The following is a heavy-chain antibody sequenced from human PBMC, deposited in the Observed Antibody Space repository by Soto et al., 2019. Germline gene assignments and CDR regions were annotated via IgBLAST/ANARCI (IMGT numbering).Heavy chain of an antibody. CDR2: IKGDGSSL. J-gene: IGHJ6*02. CDR3: SRGLKDYDVVDV. Sequence: EVKVVESGGGLVQPGGSLRLSCAASGFTFTTYWMHWVRQVPGKGLVWVSRIKGDGSSLSYADSVRGRFTISRDNVENTVYLQMVSLRADDTAVYYCSRGLKDYDVVDVWSQGNTVTVSS. V-gene: IGHV3-74*01. CDR1: GFTFTTYW.